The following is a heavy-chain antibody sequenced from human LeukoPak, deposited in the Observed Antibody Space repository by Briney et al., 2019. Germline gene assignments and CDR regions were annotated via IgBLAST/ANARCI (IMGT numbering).Heavy chain of an antibody. Sequence: ASVKVSCKASGYTFTIYGISWVRQAPGQGLEWMGWISTYNGNTNYAQNLQGRVTMTTDTSTSTAYMELRSLRSDDPAVYYCARLVEWLRSKNSHYFDYWGQGTLVTVSS. CDR1: GYTFTIYG. J-gene: IGHJ4*02. CDR2: ISTYNGNT. CDR3: ARLVEWLRSKNSHYFDY. D-gene: IGHD5-12*01. V-gene: IGHV1-18*04.